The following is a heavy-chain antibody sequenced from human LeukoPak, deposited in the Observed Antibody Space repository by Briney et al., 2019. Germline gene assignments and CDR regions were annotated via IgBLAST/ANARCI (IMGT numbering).Heavy chain of an antibody. CDR1: GFTFSDYY. CDR3: ARGQIAVAGTPRRPPDY. Sequence: GGSLRLFCAASGFTFSDYYMSWIRQAPRKGLEWVSYISSSSSYTNYADSVKGRFTISRDNAKNSLYLQMNSLRAEDTAVYYCARGQIAVAGTPRRPPDYWGQGTLVTVSS. V-gene: IGHV3-11*06. CDR2: ISSSSSYT. J-gene: IGHJ4*02. D-gene: IGHD6-19*01.